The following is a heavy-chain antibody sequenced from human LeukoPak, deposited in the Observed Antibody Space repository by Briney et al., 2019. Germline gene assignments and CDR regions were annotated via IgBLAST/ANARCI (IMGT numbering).Heavy chain of an antibody. V-gene: IGHV4-4*07. D-gene: IGHD6-19*01. J-gene: IGHJ4*02. Sequence: SQTLSLTCTLSGGAISSDDGSWVREPAGNRLESIRRIYTSGSSTANPPPKSRVTMSEDTSKNKCSMKLSSVTGADTVVYYRARDISVAGSFLLFESWGPGNLVTVSS. CDR3: ARDISVAGSFLLFES. CDR1: GGAISSDD. CDR2: IYTSGSS.